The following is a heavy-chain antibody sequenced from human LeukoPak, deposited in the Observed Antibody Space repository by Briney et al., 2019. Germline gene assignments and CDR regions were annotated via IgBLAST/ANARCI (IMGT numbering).Heavy chain of an antibody. D-gene: IGHD4-17*01. CDR3: ARGQTTVTN. V-gene: IGHV3-7*03. J-gene: IGHJ4*02. CDR2: IKQDGSEK. Sequence: GGSLRLSCAASGFTVSSYWMSWVRQAPGKGLEWVANIKQDGSEKYYVDSVKGRFTISRDNAKNSLYLQMNSLRAEDTAVYFCARGQTTVTNWGQGTLVTVSP. CDR1: GFTVSSYW.